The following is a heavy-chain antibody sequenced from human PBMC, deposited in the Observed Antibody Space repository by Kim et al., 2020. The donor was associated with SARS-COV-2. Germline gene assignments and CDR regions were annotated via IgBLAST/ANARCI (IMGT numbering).Heavy chain of an antibody. D-gene: IGHD5-18*01. Sequence: RFTISRDNSKNTLYLQMSSLRAEDTTVYYCARDFSGSGSDSYGPEYYFDYWGQGTLVTVSS. CDR3: ARDFSGSGSDSYGPEYYFDY. V-gene: IGHV3-30*15. J-gene: IGHJ4*02.